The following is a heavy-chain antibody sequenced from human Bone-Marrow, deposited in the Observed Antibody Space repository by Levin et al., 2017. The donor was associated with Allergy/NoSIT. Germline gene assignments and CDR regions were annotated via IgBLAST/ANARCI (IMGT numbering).Heavy chain of an antibody. CDR2: ISAYNGNT. Sequence: EASVKVSCKASGYTFTSYGISWVRQAPGQGLEWMGWISAYNGNTNYAQKLQGSVTMTTDTSTSTASMELRSLRSDDTAVYYWARAELIMITFGGVIPPSMDVWGQGTTVTVSS. CDR3: ARAELIMITFGGVIPPSMDV. CDR1: GYTFTSYG. V-gene: IGHV1-18*01. J-gene: IGHJ6*02. D-gene: IGHD3-16*02.